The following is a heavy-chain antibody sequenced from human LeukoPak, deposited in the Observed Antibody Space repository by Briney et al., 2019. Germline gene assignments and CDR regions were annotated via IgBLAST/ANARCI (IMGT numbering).Heavy chain of an antibody. Sequence: GGSLRLSCAASGFTFSDYYMSWIRQAPGKGLEWVSYISSSSSYTNYADSVKGRFTISRDNAKNSLYLQMNSLRAEDAAVYYCARGKYYGSGSYQYWGQGTLVTVSS. CDR2: ISSSSSYT. CDR1: GFTFSDYY. J-gene: IGHJ4*02. D-gene: IGHD3-10*01. CDR3: ARGKYYGSGSYQY. V-gene: IGHV3-11*06.